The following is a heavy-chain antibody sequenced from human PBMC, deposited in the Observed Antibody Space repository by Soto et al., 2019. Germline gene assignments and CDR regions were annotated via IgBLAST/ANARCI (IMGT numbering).Heavy chain of an antibody. J-gene: IGHJ4*02. Sequence: QVQLVESGGGVVRPGTSLRLSCAATGFSFSAHGMHWVRQAPGKGLEWLAVINDGSGEGYADSVRGRFTIARVNAKNLLYLQMDNLKAEDSALYYCARDDLFVDNGLDHWGQGTLVTVSS. D-gene: IGHD1-1*01. CDR2: INDGSGE. V-gene: IGHV3-33*01. CDR3: ARDDLFVDNGLDH. CDR1: GFSFSAHG.